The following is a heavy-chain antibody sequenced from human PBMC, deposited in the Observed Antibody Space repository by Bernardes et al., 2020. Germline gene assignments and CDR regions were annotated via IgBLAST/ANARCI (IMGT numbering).Heavy chain of an antibody. Sequence: SETLSLTCTVSGGSISSYYWSWIRQPPGKGLEWIGYIYYSGSTNYNPSLKSRVTISVDTSKNQFSLKLSSVTAADTAVYYCARDRGVVVPAAMTNYYYYGMDVWGQGTTVTGS. CDR3: ARDRGVVVPAAMTNYYYYGMDV. D-gene: IGHD2-2*01. V-gene: IGHV4-59*01. CDR1: GGSISSYY. CDR2: IYYSGST. J-gene: IGHJ6*02.